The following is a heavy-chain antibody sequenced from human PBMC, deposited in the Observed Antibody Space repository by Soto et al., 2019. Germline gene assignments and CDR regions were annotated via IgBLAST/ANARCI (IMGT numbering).Heavy chain of an antibody. CDR1: GYTFTSYD. J-gene: IGHJ6*03. CDR2: MNPNSGNT. Sequence: ASVVSCKASGYTFTSYDINWVRQATGQGLEWMGWMNPNSGNTGYAQKFQGRVTMTRNTSISTAYMELSSLRSEDTAVYYCARGKGVVAVTGYYYYMDVWGKGTTVTVLL. V-gene: IGHV1-8*01. CDR3: ARGKGVVAVTGYYYYMDV. D-gene: IGHD2-15*01.